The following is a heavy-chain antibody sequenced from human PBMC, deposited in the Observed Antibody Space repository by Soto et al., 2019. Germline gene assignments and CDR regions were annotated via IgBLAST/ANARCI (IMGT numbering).Heavy chain of an antibody. CDR1: GYTFTTYY. J-gene: IGHJ4*02. Sequence: GASVKVSCTASGYTFTTYYMHWVRQAPGQGLEWMGIINPSGGGTSYAQKFEGRITMTRDTSTSTVYMELSSLTSEDTAVYYCARDWDCGGDCFRRGPAYWGQGTLVTVSS. CDR2: INPSGGGT. D-gene: IGHD2-21*02. V-gene: IGHV1-46*01. CDR3: ARDWDCGGDCFRRGPAY.